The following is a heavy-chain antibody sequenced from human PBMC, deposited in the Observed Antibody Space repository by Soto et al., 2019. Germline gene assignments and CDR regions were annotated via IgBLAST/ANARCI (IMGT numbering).Heavy chain of an antibody. CDR3: ARMHYFGSGKTNDY. Sequence: PSETLSLTCTVSGGSISSGGYYWSWIRQPPGKGLEWIGYIYYSGSTNYNPSLKSRITISVDTSKNQFSLNLISVTAADTAVYYCARMHYFGSGKTNDYWGQGTLVTVSS. V-gene: IGHV4-30-4*01. J-gene: IGHJ4*01. D-gene: IGHD3-10*01. CDR2: IYYSGST. CDR1: GGSISSGGYY.